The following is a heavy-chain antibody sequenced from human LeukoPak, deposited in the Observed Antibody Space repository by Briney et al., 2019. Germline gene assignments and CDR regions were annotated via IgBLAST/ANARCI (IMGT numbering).Heavy chain of an antibody. CDR3: ARDNDDGDYVGWFDP. V-gene: IGHV4-30-4*01. Sequence: SETLSLTCTVSGASLSSGYYYWSWLRQSPGKGLEWIGYIYYSGTTYYSPSLKSRLTISLDTSKNHLSLKLTSVTAADTAIYYCARDNDDGDYVGWFDPWGQGTLVTVSS. CDR1: GASLSSGYYY. D-gene: IGHD4-17*01. CDR2: IYYSGTT. J-gene: IGHJ5*02.